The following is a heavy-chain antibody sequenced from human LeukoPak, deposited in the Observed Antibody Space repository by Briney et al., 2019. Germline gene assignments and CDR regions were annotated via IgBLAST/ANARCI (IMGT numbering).Heavy chain of an antibody. CDR3: ARDAGDHVFSYNWFDP. Sequence: SETLSLTCTVSGGSVSRGTYYWNWMRQPAGKGLEWIGRIFPGGNTYFNPSLKSRVAISVDSSKNQFSLTLSSVTAADTAVYYCARDAGDHVFSYNWFDPWGQGTLVTVSS. CDR2: IFPGGNT. J-gene: IGHJ5*02. V-gene: IGHV4-61*02. D-gene: IGHD4-17*01. CDR1: GGSVSRGTYY.